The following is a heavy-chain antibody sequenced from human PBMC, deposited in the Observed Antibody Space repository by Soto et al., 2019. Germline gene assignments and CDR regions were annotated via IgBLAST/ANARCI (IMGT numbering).Heavy chain of an antibody. Sequence: PGGSLKISCKGSGYSFTSYWISGVRQMPGKGLEWMGRIDPSDSYTNYSPSFQGHVTISADKSISTAYLQWSSLKASDTAMYYCARDDLGYCSGGSCYAVSWFDPWGQGTLVTVS. V-gene: IGHV5-10-1*01. D-gene: IGHD2-15*01. CDR2: IDPSDSYT. J-gene: IGHJ5*02. CDR1: GYSFTSYW. CDR3: ARDDLGYCSGGSCYAVSWFDP.